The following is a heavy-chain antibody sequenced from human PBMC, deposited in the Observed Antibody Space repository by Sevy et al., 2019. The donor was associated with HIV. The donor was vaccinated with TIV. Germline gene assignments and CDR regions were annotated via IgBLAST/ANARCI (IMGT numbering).Heavy chain of an antibody. D-gene: IGHD5-18*01. CDR3: ARWRTAITAFDI. CDR1: RFTFSNFW. J-gene: IGHJ3*02. V-gene: IGHV3-7*01. Sequence: GGSLRLSCAASRFTFSNFWMTWARQAPGKGLEWVANIKQDGSEKYYVDSVRGRFTISRDNAKNSLYLQMNSLRAEDTAVYYCARWRTAITAFDIWGQWTMVTVSS. CDR2: IKQDGSEK.